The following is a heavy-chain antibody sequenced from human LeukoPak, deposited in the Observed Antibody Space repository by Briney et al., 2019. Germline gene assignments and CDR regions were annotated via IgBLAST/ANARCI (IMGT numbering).Heavy chain of an antibody. V-gene: IGHV4-34*01. D-gene: IGHD1-26*01. Sequence: SETLSLTCAVYGGSFSGYYWSWIRQPPGKGLEWIGEINYSGSTNYNPSLKSRVTISVDTSKNQFSLKLSSVTAADTAVYYCARLLPTINWFDPWGQGTLVTVSS. CDR2: INYSGST. J-gene: IGHJ5*02. CDR3: ARLLPTINWFDP. CDR1: GGSFSGYY.